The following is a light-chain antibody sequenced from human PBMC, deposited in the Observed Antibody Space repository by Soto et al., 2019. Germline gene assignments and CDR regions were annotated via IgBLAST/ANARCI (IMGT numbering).Light chain of an antibody. V-gene: IGKV3-20*01. CDR1: QSVTSSY. CDR3: QHYGDSPLT. Sequence: EIVLTQSPGTVSLSPGERATLSCRASQSVTSSYLAWYQQKPGQAPRLLIYGVSSRATGIPDRFSGSGAGTDFTLTISRLEPEASEVYYCQHYGDSPLTFGGGTKVDIK. J-gene: IGKJ4*01. CDR2: GVS.